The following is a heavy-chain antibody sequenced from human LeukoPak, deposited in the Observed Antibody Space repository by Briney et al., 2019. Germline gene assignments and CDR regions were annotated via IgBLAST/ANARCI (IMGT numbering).Heavy chain of an antibody. CDR1: GYSFTSYY. D-gene: IGHD5-18*01. J-gene: IGHJ3*02. CDR3: ARDGLTVDTAIEDAFDI. CDR2: INPSGGST. Sequence: ASVKVSCKASGYSFTSYYMHWVRQAPGQGLEWMGIINPSGGSTSYAQKFQGRVTMTRDTSTSTVYMELSSLRSEDTAVYYCARDGLTVDTAIEDAFDIWGQGTMVTVSS. V-gene: IGHV1-46*01.